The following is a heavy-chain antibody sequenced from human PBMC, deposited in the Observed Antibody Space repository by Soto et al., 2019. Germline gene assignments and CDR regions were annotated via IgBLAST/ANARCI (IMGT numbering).Heavy chain of an antibody. Sequence: QVQLQESGPGLVKPSQTLSLTCTVSGGSISSGGYYWSWIRQHPGKGLEWIGYIYYSGSTYYNPSLKSRVTISVDTSKNQFSLKLSSVPAADTAVYYCARAPFHCSSTSCPINWFDPWGQGTLVTVSS. CDR3: ARAPFHCSSTSCPINWFDP. D-gene: IGHD2-2*01. V-gene: IGHV4-31*03. CDR1: GGSISSGGYY. J-gene: IGHJ5*02. CDR2: IYYSGST.